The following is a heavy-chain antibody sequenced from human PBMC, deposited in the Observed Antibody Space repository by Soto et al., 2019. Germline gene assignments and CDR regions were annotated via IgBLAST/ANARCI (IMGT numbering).Heavy chain of an antibody. D-gene: IGHD1-26*01. Sequence: QVQLVESGGGVVQPGRSLRLSCAASGFRFSDYGIHWVRQAPGKGLEWVALISYDGSKKFYTDSVKGRFTISRDNSKKPMYLQIDRLRAEDTAVYYCAKMDADLLPYYYYGMDVWGQGTTVTVSS. V-gene: IGHV3-30*18. J-gene: IGHJ6*02. CDR3: AKMDADLLPYYYYGMDV. CDR2: ISYDGSKK. CDR1: GFRFSDYG.